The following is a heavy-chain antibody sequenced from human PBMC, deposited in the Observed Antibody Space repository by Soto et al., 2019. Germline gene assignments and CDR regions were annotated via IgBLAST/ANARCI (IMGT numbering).Heavy chain of an antibody. J-gene: IGHJ5*02. V-gene: IGHV3-23*01. CDR2: ISGSGVNT. CDR3: AKSGVDFWSGFLA. Sequence: PGKGLEWVSAISGSGVNTYYVDSVKGRFTISRDNSKNTLFLQMNSLRAEDTAIYYCAKSGVDFWSGFLAWGQGTLVTVSS. D-gene: IGHD3-3*01.